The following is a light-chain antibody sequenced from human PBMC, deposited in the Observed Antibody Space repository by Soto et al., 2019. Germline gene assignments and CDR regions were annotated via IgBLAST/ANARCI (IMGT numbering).Light chain of an antibody. J-gene: IGKJ3*01. CDR2: GAS. CDR3: QHYGSPIT. V-gene: IGKV3-20*01. Sequence: EIVLTQSPGTLSLSPGERATLSCRASQSVTSAYVAWYQQKPGQSPRLLIYGASTRATGTPDKFSGSGSGTDFILTISSMEPEDFAVYYFQHYGSPITFGPGTKVEI. CDR1: QSVTSAY.